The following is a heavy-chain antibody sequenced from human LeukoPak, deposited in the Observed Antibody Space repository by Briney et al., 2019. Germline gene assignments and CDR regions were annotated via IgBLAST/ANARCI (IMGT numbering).Heavy chain of an antibody. CDR1: GGSFSGYY. J-gene: IGHJ4*02. V-gene: IGHV4-34*01. CDR3: ARSGVPAAKYFDY. CDR2: INHSGST. Sequence: SETLSLTCAVYGGSFSGYYWSWIRQPPGKGLEWIGEINHSGSTNYSPSLKSRVTISVDTSKNQFSLKLSSVTAADTAVYYCARSGVPAAKYFDYWGQGTLVTVSS. D-gene: IGHD2-2*01.